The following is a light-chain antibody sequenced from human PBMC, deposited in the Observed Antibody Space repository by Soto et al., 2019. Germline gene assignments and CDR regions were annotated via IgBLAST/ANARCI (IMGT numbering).Light chain of an antibody. CDR2: GAS. V-gene: IGKV3-20*01. CDR1: QSVSSSY. J-gene: IGKJ4*01. Sequence: IVFTQSPGTLSLSQGERATLSCRASQSVSSSYLAWYQQKPGQAPRLLIYGASSRATGLPDRFSGSGSGTDFTLTISRLEPEDFAMYYCQQYGSSPLTFGGGTK. CDR3: QQYGSSPLT.